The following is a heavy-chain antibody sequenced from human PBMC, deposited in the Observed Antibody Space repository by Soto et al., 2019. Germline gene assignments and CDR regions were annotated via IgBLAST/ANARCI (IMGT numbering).Heavy chain of an antibody. V-gene: IGHV3-30*18. CDR3: AKADPRRVPGVIIMGSLDY. D-gene: IGHD3-10*01. Sequence: PGGSLRLSCAASGFTFSSYGMHWVRQAPGKGLEWVAVISYDGSNKYYADSEKGRFTISRDNSKNTLYLQMNSLRAEDTAVYYCAKADPRRVPGVIIMGSLDYWRQDTLFTVSS. CDR2: ISYDGSNK. CDR1: GFTFSSYG. J-gene: IGHJ4*02.